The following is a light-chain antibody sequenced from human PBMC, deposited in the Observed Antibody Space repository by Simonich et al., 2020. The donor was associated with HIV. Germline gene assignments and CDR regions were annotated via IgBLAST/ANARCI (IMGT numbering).Light chain of an antibody. CDR3: CSYAGSRTWV. J-gene: IGLJ3*02. CDR1: SSVVGGFNF. Sequence: QSALTQPASVSGSPGQAVPTSCTGTSSVVGGFNFVSWYQQHPGKAPKLMIYEGSKWPSGVSNRFSGSKSGNTASLTISGLQAEDEADYYCCSYAGSRTWVFGGGTKLTVL. V-gene: IGLV2-23*01. CDR2: EGS.